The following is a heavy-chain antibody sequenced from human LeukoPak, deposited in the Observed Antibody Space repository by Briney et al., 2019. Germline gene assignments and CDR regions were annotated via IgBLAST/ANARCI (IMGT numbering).Heavy chain of an antibody. D-gene: IGHD6-13*01. V-gene: IGHV4-59*01. CDR3: ARGSGIAAAGD. Sequence: PSETLSLTCTVSGGSISSYYWSWIRQPPGKGLEWIGYIYYSGSTNYNPSPKSRVTISVDTSKNQFSLKLSSVTAADTAVYYCARGSGIAAAGDWGQGTRSPSPQ. CDR2: IYYSGST. J-gene: IGHJ4*02. CDR1: GGSISSYY.